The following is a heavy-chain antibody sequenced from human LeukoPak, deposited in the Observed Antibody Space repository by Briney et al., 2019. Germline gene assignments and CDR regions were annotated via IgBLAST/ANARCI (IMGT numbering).Heavy chain of an antibody. J-gene: IGHJ4*02. V-gene: IGHV3-21*01. Sequence: GGSLRLSCAASGFTFSTYSMNWVRQAPGNGLEWFSSIISTSSYIYYSNSAKGRFTISRDNDKNSLYLQMNSMRPEDTAVKYCSNNPRTVTTSYWGQGTLVTVSS. CDR2: IISTSSYI. CDR1: GFTFSTYS. CDR3: SNNPRTVTTSY. D-gene: IGHD1-7*01.